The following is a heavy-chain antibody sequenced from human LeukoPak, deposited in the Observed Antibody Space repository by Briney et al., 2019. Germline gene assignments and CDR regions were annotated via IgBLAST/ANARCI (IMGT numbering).Heavy chain of an antibody. Sequence: GRSLGLSCAASGFTFDDYGMSWVRQAPGKGLEWVSGINWNGGSTGYADSVKGRFTISRDNAKNYLYLQMNSLRAEDTALYYCARDGMGSSWYSYYFDYWGQGTLVSVSS. CDR2: INWNGGST. CDR1: GFTFDDYG. V-gene: IGHV3-20*04. D-gene: IGHD6-13*01. CDR3: ARDGMGSSWYSYYFDY. J-gene: IGHJ4*02.